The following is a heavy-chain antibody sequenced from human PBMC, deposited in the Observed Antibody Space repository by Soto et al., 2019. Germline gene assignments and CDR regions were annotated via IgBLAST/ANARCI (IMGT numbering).Heavy chain of an antibody. CDR2: IKSKTDGGTT. D-gene: IGHD3-9*01. CDR1: GFTFSNAW. Sequence: PGGSLRLSCAASGFTFSNAWMNWVRQAPGKGLEWVGRIKSKTDGGTTDYAAPVKGRFTISRDDSKNTLYLQMNSLKTEDTAVNYCNINILPPPSYSSYGMDVWGQGTPVTVPS. CDR3: NINILPPPSYSSYGMDV. J-gene: IGHJ6*02. V-gene: IGHV3-15*07.